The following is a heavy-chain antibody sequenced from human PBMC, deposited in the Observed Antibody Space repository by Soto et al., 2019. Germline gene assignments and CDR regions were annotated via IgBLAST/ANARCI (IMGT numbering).Heavy chain of an antibody. J-gene: IGHJ4*02. D-gene: IGHD3-10*01. CDR2: INHSGST. CDR3: ASSMVRGVIIWRYFDY. Sequence: SETLSLTCAVYGGSFSGYYWSWIRQPPGKGLEWIGEINHSGSTNYNPSLKSRVTISVDTSKNQFSLKLSSVTAADTAVYYCASSMVRGVIIWRYFDYWGQGTLVTVSS. V-gene: IGHV4-34*01. CDR1: GGSFSGYY.